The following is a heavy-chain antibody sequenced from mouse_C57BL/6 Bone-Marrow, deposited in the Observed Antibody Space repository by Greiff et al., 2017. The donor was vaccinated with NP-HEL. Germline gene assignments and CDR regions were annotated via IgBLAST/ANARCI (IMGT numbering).Heavy chain of an antibody. CDR1: GFSLTSYG. V-gene: IGHV2-5*01. D-gene: IGHD2-3*01. J-gene: IGHJ4*01. CDR3: AKKMGDGYYPSFYYAMDY. CDR2: IWRGGST. Sequence: VHLVESGPGLVQPSQSLSITCTVSGFSLTSYGVHWVRQSPGKGLEWLGVIWRGGSTDYNAAFMSRLSITKDNSKSQVFFKMNSLQADDTAIYYCAKKMGDGYYPSFYYAMDYWGQGTSVTVSS.